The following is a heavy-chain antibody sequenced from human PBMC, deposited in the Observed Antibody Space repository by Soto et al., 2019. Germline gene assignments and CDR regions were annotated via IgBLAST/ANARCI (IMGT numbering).Heavy chain of an antibody. CDR3: ARDKGYGFGWSSSSGMDV. D-gene: IGHD5-18*01. J-gene: IGHJ6*02. Sequence: QVQLVQSGAEVMTPGASVKVSCKASGYTFSNFGLSWVRQAPGQGLEWMGWISGYNGNTNSAEKFQGRATMTTDTSTSTAYMEVRSLTSDDTAVYYCARDKGYGFGWSSSSGMDVWGRGTTVTVSS. V-gene: IGHV1-18*01. CDR2: ISGYNGNT. CDR1: GYTFSNFG.